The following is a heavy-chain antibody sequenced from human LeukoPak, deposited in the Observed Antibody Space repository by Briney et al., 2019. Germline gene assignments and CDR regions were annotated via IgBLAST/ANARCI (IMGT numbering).Heavy chain of an antibody. CDR3: AKSRNPTVTRLGYYYGMDV. J-gene: IGHJ6*04. D-gene: IGHD4-17*01. Sequence: PGGSPRLSCAASGFTFSSYAMSWVRQAPGKGLEWVSAISGSGGSTYYADSVKGRFTISRDNSKNTLYLQMNSLRAEDTAVYYCAKSRNPTVTRLGYYYGMDVWGKGTTVTVSS. V-gene: IGHV3-23*01. CDR1: GFTFSSYA. CDR2: ISGSGGST.